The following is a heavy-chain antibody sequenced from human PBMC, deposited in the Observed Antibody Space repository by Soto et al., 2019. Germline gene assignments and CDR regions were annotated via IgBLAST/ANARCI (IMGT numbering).Heavy chain of an antibody. D-gene: IGHD5-12*01. CDR2: RSKANSYAT. V-gene: IGHV3-73*01. CDR1: GFTFSGSA. Sequence: GGSLRLSCAASGFTFSGSAMHWVRQASGKGLEWVGRRSKANSYATAYAASVKGRFPISRDDSKNTAYLQMNSLKTEDTAVYYCTRPYKRDGYDAFDIWGQGTMVTVSS. CDR3: TRPYKRDGYDAFDI. J-gene: IGHJ3*02.